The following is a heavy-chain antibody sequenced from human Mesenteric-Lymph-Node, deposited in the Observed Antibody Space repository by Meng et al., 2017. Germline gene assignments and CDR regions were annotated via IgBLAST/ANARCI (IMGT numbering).Heavy chain of an antibody. V-gene: IGHV1-69*02. CDR1: VGTFSSYT. CDR2: IIPILGIA. CDR3: ARASYYGSGMINFDY. J-gene: IGHJ4*02. Sequence: SVKVSCKASVGTFSSYTISWVRQAPGQGLEWMGRIIPILGIANYAQKFQGRVTMTTDTSTSTAYMELRSLRSDDTAVYYCARASYYGSGMINFDYWGQGTMVTVSS. D-gene: IGHD3-10*01.